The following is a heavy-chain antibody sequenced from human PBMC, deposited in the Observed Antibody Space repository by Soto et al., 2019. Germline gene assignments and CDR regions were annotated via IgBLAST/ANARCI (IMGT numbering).Heavy chain of an antibody. CDR1: GLSFSTHS. CDR2: ISSDSYYI. CDR3: ARKRIPSLTTHGMDV. J-gene: IGHJ6*02. V-gene: IGHV3-21*01. Sequence: EVQLVESGGGLVEPGGSLRLSCAPSGLSFSTHSMNWVRQAPGKGLEWVSSISSDSYYIYYADSLKGRFTITRDNAKNTLYLQMNSLRADDTAVYYCARKRIPSLTTHGMDVWGQRTTVTVSS. D-gene: IGHD1-1*01.